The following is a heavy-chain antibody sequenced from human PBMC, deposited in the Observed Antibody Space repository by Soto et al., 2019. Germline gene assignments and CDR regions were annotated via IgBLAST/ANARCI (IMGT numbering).Heavy chain of an antibody. D-gene: IGHD3-10*01. Sequence: QVQLVQSGAEVKKPGASVKVSCKASGFAFSEYGFTWVRQAPGQGLEWIAWVSVYNGDINYAQRFQGRVTMTTDTSTDTVYMEMRSLRSDATAVYYYGRYPYGKAAFDRWGQGTMVRVSS. J-gene: IGHJ3*01. CDR2: VSVYNGDI. CDR1: GFAFSEYG. V-gene: IGHV1-18*01. CDR3: GRYPYGKAAFDR.